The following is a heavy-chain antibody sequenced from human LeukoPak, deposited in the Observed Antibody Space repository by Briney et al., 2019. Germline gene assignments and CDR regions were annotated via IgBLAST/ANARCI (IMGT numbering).Heavy chain of an antibody. CDR3: ASEYCSGGNCYFDY. Sequence: GESLKISCKGSEYSFATYWIGWVRQMPGQGLEWMGIIFPGDSDTRYSSSFQGQVTISADKSISTAYLQWSSLKASDTAVYYCASEYCSGGNCYFDYWGQGTLVTVSS. V-gene: IGHV5-51*01. J-gene: IGHJ4*02. D-gene: IGHD2-15*01. CDR1: EYSFATYW. CDR2: IFPGDSDT.